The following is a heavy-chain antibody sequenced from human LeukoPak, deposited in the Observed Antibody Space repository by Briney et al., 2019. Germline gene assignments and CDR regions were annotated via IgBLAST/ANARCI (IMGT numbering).Heavy chain of an antibody. CDR2: IKEDGSDK. J-gene: IGHJ6*04. D-gene: IGHD3-3*01. CDR3: VRESDVWSGPGIGRPLDV. V-gene: IGHV3-7*01. CDR1: GFTFSNSW. Sequence: GGSLRLSCLASGFTFSNSWMTGVRQAPGRGLEWVANIKEDGSDKQYVDSVRGRFTISRDNAKNSVSLQMDGLRAEDTAVYHCVRESDVWSGPGIGRPLDVWGKGTTVTVSS.